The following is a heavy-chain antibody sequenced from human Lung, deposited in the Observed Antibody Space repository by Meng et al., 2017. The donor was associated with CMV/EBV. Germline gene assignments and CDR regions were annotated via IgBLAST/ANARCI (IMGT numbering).Heavy chain of an antibody. J-gene: IGHJ4*02. CDR3: ARGLMDYSNYGLPQLPRTQIFDY. V-gene: IGHV3-20*04. Sequence: GGSLRLXCAASGFTFDDYVMSWVRQAPGKGLEWVSGINWNGGSTGYADSVKGRFTISRDNAKNSLYLQMNSLRAEDTALYYCARGLMDYSNYGLPQLPRTQIFDYWGEGXLVTVSS. D-gene: IGHD4-11*01. CDR2: INWNGGST. CDR1: GFTFDDYV.